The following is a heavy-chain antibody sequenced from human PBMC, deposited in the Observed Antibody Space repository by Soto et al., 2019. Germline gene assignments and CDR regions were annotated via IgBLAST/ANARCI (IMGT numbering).Heavy chain of an antibody. V-gene: IGHV4-39*01. D-gene: IGHD2-8*01. CDR3: ARSMGYYYYGMEV. J-gene: IGHJ6*02. CDR2: IYYSGST. CDR1: GGSISSSSYY. Sequence: PSETLSLTCTVSGGSISSSSYYWGWIRQPPGKGLEWIGSIYYSGSTYYNPSLKSRVTISLDTSKNQFSLNLSSVTAADTAVYYCARSMGYYYYGMEVWGQGTTATVS.